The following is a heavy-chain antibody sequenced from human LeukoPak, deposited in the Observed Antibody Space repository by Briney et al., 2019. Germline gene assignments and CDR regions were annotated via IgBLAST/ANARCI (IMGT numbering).Heavy chain of an antibody. CDR1: GYTFTYYY. Sequence: ATVEISCKASGYTFTYYYMHWVRRAPGKGLEWVGRVDPEDGETIYAENFQGRVTITAYMSTDTAYMELSSLRSEDTAVYYCAICPSPREGVRHYWGQGTLVTVSS. J-gene: IGHJ4*02. CDR2: VDPEDGET. CDR3: AICPSPREGVRHY. V-gene: IGHV1-69-2*01.